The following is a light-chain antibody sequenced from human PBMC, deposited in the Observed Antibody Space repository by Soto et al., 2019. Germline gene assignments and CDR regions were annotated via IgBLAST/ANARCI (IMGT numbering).Light chain of an antibody. V-gene: IGKV3-20*01. CDR3: QQYGSSSYT. CDR1: QSVTTDY. Sequence: IVLTQSPGTLSLSPGERATLSCRTSQSVTTDYLAWYQQKPGQAPRLLIFGASTRATDIPDRFSGSGSGTDFTLTISRLEPEDSAVYYCQQYGSSSYTFGQGTKLEIK. J-gene: IGKJ2*01. CDR2: GAS.